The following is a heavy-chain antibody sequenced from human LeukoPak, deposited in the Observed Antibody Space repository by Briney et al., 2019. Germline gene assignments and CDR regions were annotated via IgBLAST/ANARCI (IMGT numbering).Heavy chain of an antibody. CDR1: GGSISSNTYY. V-gene: IGHV4-39*01. CDR3: ARQRDAAAGTDY. Sequence: PSETLSLTCTVSGGSISSNTYYWGWIRQPPGKGLEWIGSIYYSGSTYYNPSLKSRVTISVDTSKNQFSLNLSSVTAADTAVYYSARQRDAAAGTDYWGQGILVTVSS. CDR2: IYYSGST. D-gene: IGHD6-13*01. J-gene: IGHJ4*02.